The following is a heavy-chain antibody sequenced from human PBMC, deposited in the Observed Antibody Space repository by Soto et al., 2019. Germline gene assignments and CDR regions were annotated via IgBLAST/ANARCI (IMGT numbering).Heavy chain of an antibody. V-gene: IGHV2-26*01. Sequence: QVTLKESGPVLVKPTETLTLTCTVSGFSLSTARMGVSWIRQPTGKALEWLAHIFSNDEKSYRTSLKSRLTISKDTTKIQVVLTMTNMYPVDTATYYCARILVVVPAADIGYDAFDIWGQGTMVTVSS. D-gene: IGHD2-2*01. CDR2: IFSNDEK. CDR1: GFSLSTARMG. CDR3: ARILVVVPAADIGYDAFDI. J-gene: IGHJ3*02.